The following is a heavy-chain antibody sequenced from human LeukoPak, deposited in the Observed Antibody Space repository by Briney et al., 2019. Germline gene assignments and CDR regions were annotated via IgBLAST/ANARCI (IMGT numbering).Heavy chain of an antibody. D-gene: IGHD3-10*01. CDR1: GGSISSYY. V-gene: IGHV4-4*07. Sequence: SETLSPTCTVSGGSISSYYWSWIRQPAGKGLEWIGRIYTSGSTNYNPSLKSRVTMSVDTSKNQFSLKLSSVTAADTAVYYCARSRQASGLFNSWGQGTLVVVSS. CDR3: ARSRQASGLFNS. J-gene: IGHJ5*01. CDR2: IYTSGST.